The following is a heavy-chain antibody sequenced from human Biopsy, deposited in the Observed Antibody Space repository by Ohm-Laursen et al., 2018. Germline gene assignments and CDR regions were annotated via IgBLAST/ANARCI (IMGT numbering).Heavy chain of an antibody. J-gene: IGHJ4*02. Sequence: GSLRLSFAASGFIFSDYYMSWIRQAPGKGLEWVSNINSVGTIYYADSVRGRFTISRDNAKNSLYLQMNSLRVEDTAVYYCARSVGIMAAPIDYWGQGTLVTVSS. D-gene: IGHD3-16*01. CDR3: ARSVGIMAAPIDY. V-gene: IGHV3-11*01. CDR1: GFIFSDYY. CDR2: INSVGTI.